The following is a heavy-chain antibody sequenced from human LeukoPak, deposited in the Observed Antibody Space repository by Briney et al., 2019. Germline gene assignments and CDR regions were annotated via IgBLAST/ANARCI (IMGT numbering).Heavy chain of an antibody. D-gene: IGHD3-22*01. CDR3: ARVKDYYDSSGSY. CDR1: GFTFSSYD. Sequence: GGSLRLSCAASGFTFSSYDMNWVRQAPGKGLEWVSSISSSSSYIYYADSVKGRFTISRDNAKNSLYLQMNSLRAEDTAVYYCARVKDYYDSSGSYWGQGTLVTVSS. CDR2: ISSSSSYI. V-gene: IGHV3-21*01. J-gene: IGHJ4*02.